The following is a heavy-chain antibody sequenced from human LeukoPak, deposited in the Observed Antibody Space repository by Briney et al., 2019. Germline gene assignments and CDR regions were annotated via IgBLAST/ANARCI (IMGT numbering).Heavy chain of an antibody. CDR3: ASLFVATAPPDY. Sequence: PGGSLRLSCAASGFTFSRYEMHWVRQAPGKGLEWVTLISNDGSNKYYADSVKGRFTISRDNSKNTLSLQMNSLRVEDTAMYYCASLFVATAPPDYWGQRTLVTVSS. D-gene: IGHD5-18*01. V-gene: IGHV3-30-3*01. CDR1: GFTFSRYE. CDR2: ISNDGSNK. J-gene: IGHJ4*02.